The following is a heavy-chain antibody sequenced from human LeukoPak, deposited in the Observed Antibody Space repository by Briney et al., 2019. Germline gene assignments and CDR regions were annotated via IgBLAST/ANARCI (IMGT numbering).Heavy chain of an antibody. J-gene: IGHJ4*02. Sequence: GGSLRLSCAASGFTFSSYWMSWVRQAPGKGLEWVANIKQDGSEKYYVDSVKGRFTISRDNAKNSLYLQMSSLRAEDTAVYYCARARGYYDSRSWYYFDYWGQGTLVTVSS. D-gene: IGHD3-22*01. CDR3: ARARGYYDSRSWYYFDY. CDR2: IKQDGSEK. V-gene: IGHV3-7*01. CDR1: GFTFSSYW.